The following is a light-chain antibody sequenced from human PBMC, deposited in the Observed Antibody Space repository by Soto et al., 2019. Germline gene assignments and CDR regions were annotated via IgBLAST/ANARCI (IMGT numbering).Light chain of an antibody. CDR3: AAWDDSLNVVV. CDR1: SSNIGSNT. Sequence: QSVLTQSPSASGTPGQRVSISCSGSSSNIGSNTVNWYQQLPGTAPKLLLYTNNQRPSGVPDRFSGSKSGTSASLAISGLQSEDEADYYCAAWDDSLNVVVFGGGTKVTVL. V-gene: IGLV1-44*01. CDR2: TNN. J-gene: IGLJ2*01.